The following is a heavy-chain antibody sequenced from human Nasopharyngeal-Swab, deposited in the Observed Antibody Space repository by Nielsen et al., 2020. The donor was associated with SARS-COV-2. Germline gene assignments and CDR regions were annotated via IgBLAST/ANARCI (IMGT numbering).Heavy chain of an antibody. J-gene: IGHJ4*02. Sequence: GGSLRLSCTASGFTFGDYAMSWFRQAPGKGLEWVGFIRSKAYGGTTEYAASVKGRFTISRDDSKSIAYLQMNSLKTEDTAVYYCTRDATYYDILTGYYSRIPFDYWGQGTLVTVSS. CDR2: IRSKAYGGTT. CDR1: GFTFGDYA. CDR3: TRDATYYDILTGYYSRIPFDY. D-gene: IGHD3-9*01. V-gene: IGHV3-49*03.